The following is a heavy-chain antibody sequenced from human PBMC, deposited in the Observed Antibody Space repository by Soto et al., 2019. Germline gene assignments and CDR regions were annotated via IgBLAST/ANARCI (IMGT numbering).Heavy chain of an antibody. CDR1: GFTFSSYW. J-gene: IGHJ4*02. V-gene: IGHV3-74*01. Sequence: GGSLGLSCAASGFTFSSYWMHWVRQAPGKGLVWVSRINSDGSSTSYADSVKGRFTISRDNAKNTLYLQMNSLRAEDTAVYYCARPGIAAAGTFDYWGQGTLVTVSS. CDR3: ARPGIAAAGTFDY. D-gene: IGHD6-13*01. CDR2: INSDGSST.